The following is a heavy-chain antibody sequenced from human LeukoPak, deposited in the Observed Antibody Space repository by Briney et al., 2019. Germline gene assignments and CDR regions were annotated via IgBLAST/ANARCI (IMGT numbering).Heavy chain of an antibody. CDR1: GFTFSSYT. V-gene: IGHV3-21*01. Sequence: GESLKLSCAASGFTFSSYTMIWVRQAPGKGLEWVSCISSSGSYMYYADSVQGRFTISRDNAKDSLYLQMNSLRAEDTAVYYCARDFSSPATPWYFDFWGRGTLLTVSS. D-gene: IGHD6-25*01. CDR3: ARDFSSPATPWYFDF. J-gene: IGHJ2*01. CDR2: ISSSGSYM.